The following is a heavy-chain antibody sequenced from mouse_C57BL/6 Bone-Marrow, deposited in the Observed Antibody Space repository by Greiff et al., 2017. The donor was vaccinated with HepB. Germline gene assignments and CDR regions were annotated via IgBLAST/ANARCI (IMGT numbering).Heavy chain of an antibody. Sequence: QVQLQQSGAELARPGASVKLSCKASGYTFTSYGISWVKQRTGQGLEWIGEIYPRSGNTYYNEKFKGKATLTADKSSSTAYMELRSLTSEDSAVYFCARLCPFAYWGQGTLVTVSA. V-gene: IGHV1-81*01. D-gene: IGHD6-5*01. CDR2: IYPRSGNT. CDR3: ARLCPFAY. J-gene: IGHJ3*01. CDR1: GYTFTSYG.